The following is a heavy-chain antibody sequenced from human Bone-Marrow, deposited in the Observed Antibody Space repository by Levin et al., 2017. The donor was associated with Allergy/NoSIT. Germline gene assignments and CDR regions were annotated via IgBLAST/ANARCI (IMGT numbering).Heavy chain of an antibody. D-gene: IGHD3-22*01. J-gene: IGHJ4*02. CDR2: ISSSANYR. V-gene: IGHV3-21*01. CDR1: GFTFSDYS. Sequence: TGESLKISCTASGFTFSDYSMDWVRQAPGKGLEWVSSISSSANYRYYGDSMKGRFTISRDNAKNSLYLEMNSLRVEDTAMYYCARQRPSADYDDASGHHDEWGQGTLVTVSS. CDR3: ARQRPSADYDDASGHHDE.